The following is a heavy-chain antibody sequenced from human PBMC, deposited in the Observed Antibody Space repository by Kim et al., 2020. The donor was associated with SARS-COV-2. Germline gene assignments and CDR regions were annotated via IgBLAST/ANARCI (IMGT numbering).Heavy chain of an antibody. J-gene: IGHJ2*01. D-gene: IGHD2-2*01. V-gene: IGHV3-9*01. CDR2: ISWNSGSI. CDR1: GFTFDDYA. CDR3: AKDGCSSTSCYSGRPHSVWYFDL. Sequence: GGSLRLSCAASGFTFDDYAMHWVRQAPGKGLEWVSGISWNSGSIGYADSVKGRFTISRDNAKNSLYLQMNSLRAEDTALYYCAKDGCSSTSCYSGRPHSVWYFDLWGRGTLVTVSS.